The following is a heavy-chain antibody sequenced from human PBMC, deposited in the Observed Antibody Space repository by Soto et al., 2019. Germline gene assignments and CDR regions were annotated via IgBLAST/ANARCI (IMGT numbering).Heavy chain of an antibody. CDR1: GGTFSSYA. Sequence: QVPLVQCGAEVKKPGSSVKVSCKASGGTFSSYAISWVRQAPGQGLEWMGGIIPIFGTANYAQKFQGRVTITADESTSAAYMELSSLRSEDTAVYYCARGGGDYYDSSGYYRSWFDPWGQGTLVTVSS. D-gene: IGHD3-22*01. CDR2: IIPIFGTA. J-gene: IGHJ5*02. CDR3: ARGGGDYYDSSGYYRSWFDP. V-gene: IGHV1-69*12.